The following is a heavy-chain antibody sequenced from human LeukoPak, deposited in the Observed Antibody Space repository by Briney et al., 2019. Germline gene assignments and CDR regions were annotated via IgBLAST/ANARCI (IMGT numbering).Heavy chain of an antibody. CDR2: ICESGGST. CDR1: GFTFSSYA. Sequence: GGSLRLSCAASGFTFSSYAMSWVRQAPGKGLEWVSGICESGGSTYYADSVKGRFTISRGNSKNTVYLQMSSLRAEDTAVYYCAKDSDLFRLRRDTFDIWGQGTMVTVSS. CDR3: AKDSDLFRLRRDTFDI. J-gene: IGHJ3*02. D-gene: IGHD2/OR15-2a*01. V-gene: IGHV3-23*01.